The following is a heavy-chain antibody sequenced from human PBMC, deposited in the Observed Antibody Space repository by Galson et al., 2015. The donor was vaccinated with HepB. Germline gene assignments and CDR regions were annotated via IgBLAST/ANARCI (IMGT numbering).Heavy chain of an antibody. D-gene: IGHD5-18*01. V-gene: IGHV1-69*06. CDR3: ASRGGGYTAMVPFDY. CDR1: GGTFSSYA. Sequence: SVKVSCKASGGTFSSYAISWVRQAPGQGLEWMGGIIPIFGTANYAQKFQGRVTITADKSTSTAYMELSSLRSEDTAVYYCASRGGGYTAMVPFDYWGQGTLVTVSS. J-gene: IGHJ4*02. CDR2: IIPIFGTA.